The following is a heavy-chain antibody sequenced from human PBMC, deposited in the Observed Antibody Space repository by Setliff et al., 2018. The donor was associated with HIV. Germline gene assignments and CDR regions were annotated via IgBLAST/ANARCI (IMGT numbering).Heavy chain of an antibody. CDR3: ARDRICSGGSCYVGWFDP. V-gene: IGHV4-34*01. D-gene: IGHD2-15*01. Sequence: SETLSLTCTISGGSISLHYWSWIRQPPGKGLEWIGEINHSGSTNSNPSPKRRVTITLDTSKNQFSLKLSSVTAADTAVYYCARDRICSGGSCYVGWFDPWGQGTLVTVSS. J-gene: IGHJ5*02. CDR2: INHSGST. CDR1: GGSISLHY.